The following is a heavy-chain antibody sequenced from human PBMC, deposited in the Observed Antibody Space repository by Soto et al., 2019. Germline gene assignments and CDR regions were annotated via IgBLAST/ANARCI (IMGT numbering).Heavy chain of an antibody. J-gene: IGHJ4*02. D-gene: IGHD3-10*01. CDR3: ARGGIPRTPFDY. CDR2: ISYDGSNK. Sequence: GSLSPSCAAPGFTFSRYAMHWVRQAPGKGLEWVAVISYDGSNKYYADSVTGRFTISRDNSKNTLYLQMNSLRAEDTAVYYCARGGIPRTPFDYWGQGTLVTVSS. V-gene: IGHV3-30*04. CDR1: GFTFSRYA.